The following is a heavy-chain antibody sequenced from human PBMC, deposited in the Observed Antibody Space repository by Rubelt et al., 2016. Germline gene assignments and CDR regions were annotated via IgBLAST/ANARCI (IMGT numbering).Heavy chain of an antibody. CDR2: IYSGGST. J-gene: IGHJ4*02. Sequence: EVQLLESGGGLVQPGGSLRLSCAASGFKFYIYSMTWVRQAPGKGPEWVSVIYSGGSTYYADSVKGRFTISRDNSKNTLYLQMNSLRAEDTAVYYCARDVHHWGQGTLVTVSS. D-gene: IGHD1-1*01. V-gene: IGHV3-66*01. CDR1: GFKFYIYS. CDR3: ARDVHH.